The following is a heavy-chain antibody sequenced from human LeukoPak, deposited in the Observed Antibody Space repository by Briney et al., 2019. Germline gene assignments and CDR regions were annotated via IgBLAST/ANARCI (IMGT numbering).Heavy chain of an antibody. V-gene: IGHV1-69*05. CDR3: ASCRGRYYYYYMDV. CDR2: IIPIFGTA. Sequence: SVEVSRKASGGTFSSYAISWVRQAPGQGLEWMGGIIPIFGTANYAQKFQGRVTITTDESTSTTYMELSSLRSADTAVYYCASCRGRYYYYYMDVWGQGTTVTVSS. D-gene: IGHD5-12*01. CDR1: GGTFSSYA. J-gene: IGHJ6*03.